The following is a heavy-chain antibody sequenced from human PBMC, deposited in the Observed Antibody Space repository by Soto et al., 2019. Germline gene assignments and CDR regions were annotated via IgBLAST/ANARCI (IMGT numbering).Heavy chain of an antibody. J-gene: IGHJ4*02. CDR1: GFTFSSNS. Sequence: GGSLRLSCAASGFTFSSNSMSWVRQAPGKGLEWVSSISSGGSGIYYADSLKGRFTISRDNAKNSLYLQMNSLRAEDTAVYYCARRYCTNGVCPFDSWGQRTLVTVSS. V-gene: IGHV3-21*01. CDR2: ISSGGSGI. D-gene: IGHD2-8*01. CDR3: ARRYCTNGVCPFDS.